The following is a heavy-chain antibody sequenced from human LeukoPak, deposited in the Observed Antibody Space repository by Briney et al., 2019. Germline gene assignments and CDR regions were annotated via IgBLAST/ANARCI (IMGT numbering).Heavy chain of an antibody. CDR2: ISSSSNYI. D-gene: IGHD3-9*01. CDR1: GFTFSSYS. V-gene: IGHV3-21*01. J-gene: IGHJ4*02. Sequence: PGGSLRLSCAASGFTFSSYSMNWVRQAPGKGLEWVSSISSSSNYIYYADSVEGRFTISRDNAKNSLYLQMNSLRAEDTAVYYCARDGSILTGYSDFDYWGQGTLVTVSS. CDR3: ARDGSILTGYSDFDY.